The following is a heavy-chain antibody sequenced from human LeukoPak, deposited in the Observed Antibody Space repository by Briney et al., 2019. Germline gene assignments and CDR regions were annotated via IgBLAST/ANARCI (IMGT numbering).Heavy chain of an antibody. J-gene: IGHJ4*02. Sequence: GGSLRLSCAASGFPFSIYTMNWVRQAPGKGLEWVSSISGSSNDIYYADSVKGRFTISRDNAKNSLYLQMDSLRAEDTAVYYCVRLRYTYGKNFDCWGQGTLVTVSS. CDR1: GFPFSIYT. CDR2: ISGSSNDI. D-gene: IGHD5-18*01. V-gene: IGHV3-21*06. CDR3: VRLRYTYGKNFDC.